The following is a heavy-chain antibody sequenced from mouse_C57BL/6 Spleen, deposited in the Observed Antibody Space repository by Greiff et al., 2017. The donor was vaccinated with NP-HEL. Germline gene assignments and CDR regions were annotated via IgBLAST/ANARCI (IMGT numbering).Heavy chain of an antibody. CDR3: AISRRDYAMDY. V-gene: IGHV1-74*01. Sequence: QVQLQQPGAELVKPGASVKVSCKASGYTFTSYWMHWVKQRPGQGLEWIGRIHPSDSDTNYNQKFKGKATLTVDKSSSTAYMLLRSLTYEDSAVYYCAISRRDYAMDYWGQGTSVTVSS. CDR2: IHPSDSDT. CDR1: GYTFTSYW. J-gene: IGHJ4*01.